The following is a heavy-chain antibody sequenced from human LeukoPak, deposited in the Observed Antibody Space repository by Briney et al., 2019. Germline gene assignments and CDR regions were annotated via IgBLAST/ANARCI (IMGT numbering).Heavy chain of an antibody. CDR1: GYSFTSYW. Sequence: GESLKISCKGSGYSFTSYWIGWVRQMPGKGLEWMGIIYPGDSDTRYSPSFQGQVTISADKSISTAYLQWSSLKASDTVFFYRQRTAYDILTGYYNVWVYWGQGTLVTVSS. CDR2: IYPGDSDT. D-gene: IGHD3-9*01. J-gene: IGHJ4*02. V-gene: IGHV5-51*01. CDR3: QRTAYDILTGYYNVWVY.